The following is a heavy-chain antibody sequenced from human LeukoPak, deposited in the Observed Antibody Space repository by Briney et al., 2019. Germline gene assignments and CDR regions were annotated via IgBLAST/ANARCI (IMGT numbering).Heavy chain of an antibody. CDR3: AREPTHTNPYYYYMDV. Sequence: SETLSLTCTVSGGSISSYYWSWIRQPAGKGLEWIGRIYTSGSTNYNPSLKSRVTMSVDTSKNQFSLKLSSVTAADTAVYYCAREPTHTNPYYYYMDVWGKGTTVTISS. J-gene: IGHJ6*03. CDR2: IYTSGST. D-gene: IGHD2-8*01. V-gene: IGHV4-4*07. CDR1: GGSISSYY.